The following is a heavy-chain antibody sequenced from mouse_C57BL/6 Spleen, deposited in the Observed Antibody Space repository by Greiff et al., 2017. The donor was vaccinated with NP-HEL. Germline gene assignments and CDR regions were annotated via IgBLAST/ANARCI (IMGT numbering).Heavy chain of an antibody. D-gene: IGHD1-1*01. J-gene: IGHJ2*01. V-gene: IGHV5-16*01. Sequence: EVKLVESEGGLVQPGSSMKLSCTASGFTFSDYYMAWVRQVPEKGLEWVANINYDGSSTYYLDSLKSRFIFSRANAKNIRYLQMSSLKSEDTATYYCARDKGYYGSSYGYFDYWGQGTTLTVSS. CDR2: INYDGSST. CDR1: GFTFSDYY. CDR3: ARDKGYYGSSYGYFDY.